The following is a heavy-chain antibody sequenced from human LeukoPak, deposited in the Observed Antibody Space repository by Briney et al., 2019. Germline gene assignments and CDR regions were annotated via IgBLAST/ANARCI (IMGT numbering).Heavy chain of an antibody. D-gene: IGHD6-13*01. Sequence: GASVKVSCKASGYTFTSYGISWVRQAPGQGLEWMGWISAYNGNTNYAQKLQGRVTMTTDTSTSTAYMELRSLRSDDTAVYYCATTYSSSWRYAFDIWGQGTMATVSS. CDR3: ATTYSSSWRYAFDI. J-gene: IGHJ3*02. V-gene: IGHV1-18*01. CDR2: ISAYNGNT. CDR1: GYTFTSYG.